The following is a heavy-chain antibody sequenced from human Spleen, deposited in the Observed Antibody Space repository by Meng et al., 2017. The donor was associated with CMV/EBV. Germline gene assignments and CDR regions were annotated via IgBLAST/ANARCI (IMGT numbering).Heavy chain of an antibody. V-gene: IGHV1-69*05. CDR2: IIPIFGAGTA. Sequence: FSIHSISWVRRAPGQGLEWMGRIIPIFGAGTANYAQKFQGRVTFTTDESTSTAYMELSNLRSEDTAMYYCASSLIDDFWTGPIDNWGQGTLVTVSS. D-gene: IGHD3/OR15-3a*01. CDR3: ASSLIDDFWTGPIDN. CDR1: FSIHS. J-gene: IGHJ4*02.